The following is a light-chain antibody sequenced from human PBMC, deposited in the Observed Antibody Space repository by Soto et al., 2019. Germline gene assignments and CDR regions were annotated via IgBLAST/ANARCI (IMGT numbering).Light chain of an antibody. CDR2: GAS. J-gene: IGKJ1*01. CDR3: QQYASSVT. V-gene: IGKV3-20*01. CDR1: QSVSSIF. Sequence: EIVLTQSPGSLSLSPGERATLSCRASQSVSSIFFAWYQQKPGQAPRLLIYGASSRATGIPDRFSGSGSGKVFSLTISRLEPADFAVYYCQQYASSVTFGQGSKVE.